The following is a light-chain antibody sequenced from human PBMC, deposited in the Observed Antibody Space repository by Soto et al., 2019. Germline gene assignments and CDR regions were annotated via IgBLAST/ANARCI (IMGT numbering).Light chain of an antibody. CDR1: SSNIGAGYD. Sequence: QSVLTQPPSVSVAPGQRVTISCTETSSNIGAGYDVHWYQQLPGTAPKLLIYGNSNRPSGVPNRFSGSKSGTSASLAITGLQAEDEADYYCRSYEGSLSCLGFGGGTKLPVL. J-gene: IGLJ3*02. CDR2: GNS. V-gene: IGLV1-40*01. CDR3: RSYEGSLSCLG.